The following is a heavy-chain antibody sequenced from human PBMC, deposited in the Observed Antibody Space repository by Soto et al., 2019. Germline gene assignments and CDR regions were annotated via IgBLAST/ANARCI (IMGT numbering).Heavy chain of an antibody. CDR2: ITPIFGTS. CDR1: GGTFSSYA. CDR3: ARSRSVVRYFAWLSYSHYYGMDV. V-gene: IGHV1-69*01. D-gene: IGHD3-9*01. J-gene: IGHJ6*02. Sequence: QVQLVQSGAEVKKPGSSVKVFCKASGGTFSSYAISGVRQAPGQGLEWMGRITPIFGTSNYAQKFQGRFTITDDESMRPAFMELSSLRSEYRAVYYCARSRSVVRYFAWLSYSHYYGMDVWGQGSTITVSS.